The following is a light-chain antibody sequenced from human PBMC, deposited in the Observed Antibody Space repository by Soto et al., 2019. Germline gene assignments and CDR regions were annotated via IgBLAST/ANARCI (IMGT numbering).Light chain of an antibody. CDR2: DAS. V-gene: IGKV3-11*01. CDR3: PTRSNWPPIFT. Sequence: EIVLTQSPATLSLSPGERATLSCRASQSVSTYLAWYQQKPGQAPRLLIYDASNRATGIPARFSGSGSGTDFTLTISSLEPEDFAVAYCPTRSNWPPIFTFGPGTKVDVK. CDR1: QSVSTY. J-gene: IGKJ3*01.